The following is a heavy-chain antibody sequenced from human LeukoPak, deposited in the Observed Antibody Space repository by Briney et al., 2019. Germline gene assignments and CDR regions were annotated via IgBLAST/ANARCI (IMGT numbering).Heavy chain of an antibody. Sequence: SETLSLTCTVSGGSISSYYWSWIRQPPGKGLEWIGYIYYSGSTNYNPSLKRRVTIAVDTSKNQFSLKLSSVTAADTALYYCASTPYDFWSGYYTGMFDPWGQGTLVTVSS. D-gene: IGHD3-3*01. CDR1: GGSISSYY. J-gene: IGHJ5*02. CDR3: ASTPYDFWSGYYTGMFDP. V-gene: IGHV4-59*01. CDR2: IYYSGST.